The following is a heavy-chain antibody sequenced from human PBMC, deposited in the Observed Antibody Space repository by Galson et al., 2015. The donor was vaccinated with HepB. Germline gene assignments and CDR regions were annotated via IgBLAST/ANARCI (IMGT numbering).Heavy chain of an antibody. CDR1: GFPFSTYS. CDR3: ATSGIYYGMFDS. J-gene: IGHJ4*02. D-gene: IGHD1-26*01. Sequence: SLRLSCAASGFPFSTYSMNWVRQAPGKGLEWVSSISSTSSYIYYADSLKGRFTMSRDNAKDSLYLQMNSLRAEDTAVYYCATSGIYYGMFDSWGQGTLVTVSS. V-gene: IGHV3-21*01. CDR2: ISSTSSYI.